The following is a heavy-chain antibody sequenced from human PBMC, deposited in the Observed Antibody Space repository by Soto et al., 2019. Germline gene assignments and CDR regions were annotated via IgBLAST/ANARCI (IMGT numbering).Heavy chain of an antibody. J-gene: IGHJ4*02. CDR2: TYYSGST. CDR1: GGSISSSSYY. V-gene: IGHV4-39*01. Sequence: SETLSLTCTVSGGSISSSSYYWGWIRQPPGKGLEWIGSTYYSGSTYYNPSLKSRVTISVDTSKNQFSLKLSSVTAADTAFYYCGSQRFLIYSWGQGTLVTVSS. D-gene: IGHD3-3*01. CDR3: GSQRFLIYS.